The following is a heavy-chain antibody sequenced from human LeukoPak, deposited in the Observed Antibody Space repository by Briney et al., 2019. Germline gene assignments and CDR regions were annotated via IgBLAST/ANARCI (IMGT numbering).Heavy chain of an antibody. Sequence: SETLSLTCTVSGGSIRSSYYYWGWIRQPPGKGLEWIGSIYDSGSTNYNPSLKSRVTISVDRSKNQFSLKLSSVTAADTAVYYCARGGGYYLFDYWGQGTLVTVSS. CDR2: IYDSGST. D-gene: IGHD3-22*01. J-gene: IGHJ4*02. CDR3: ARGGGYYLFDY. CDR1: GGSIRSSYYY. V-gene: IGHV4-39*07.